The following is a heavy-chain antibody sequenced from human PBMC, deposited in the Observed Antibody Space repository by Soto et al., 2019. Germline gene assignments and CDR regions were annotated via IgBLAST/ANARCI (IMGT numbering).Heavy chain of an antibody. CDR2: IRSSGSTI. J-gene: IGHJ6*02. D-gene: IGHD6-13*01. V-gene: IGHV3-48*03. CDR1: GFTFISYE. Sequence: GRSLRLSCAPSGFTFISYEMNWVRQAPGKGLERVSYIRSSGSTIYYADSVKGRFTISRDNAKNSLYLQMDSLRAEDTAVYYCARDQEAGSFFPYYYGMDVWGQGTTVTVSS. CDR3: ARDQEAGSFFPYYYGMDV.